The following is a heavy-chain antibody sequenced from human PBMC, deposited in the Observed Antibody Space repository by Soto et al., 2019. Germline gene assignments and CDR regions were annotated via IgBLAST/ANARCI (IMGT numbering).Heavy chain of an antibody. CDR1: GYTFTSYA. Sequence: GASVKVSCKASGYTFTSYAMHWVRQAPGQRLEWMGWINAGNGNTKYSQKFQGRVTITRDTSASTAYMELSSLRSEDTAVYYCARDTRSSWYYFDYWGQGTLVTVSS. V-gene: IGHV1-3*01. CDR3: ARDTRSSWYYFDY. CDR2: INAGNGNT. D-gene: IGHD6-13*01. J-gene: IGHJ4*02.